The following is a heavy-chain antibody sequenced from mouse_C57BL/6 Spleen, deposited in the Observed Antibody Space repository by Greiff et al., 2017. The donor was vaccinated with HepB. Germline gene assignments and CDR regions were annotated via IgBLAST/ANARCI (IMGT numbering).Heavy chain of an antibody. CDR2: FYPGSGSI. Sequence: VQLQQSGAELVKPGASVKLSCKASGYTFTEYTIHWVKQRSGQGLEWIGWFYPGSGSIKYNEKFKDKATLTADKSSSTGYMELSRLTSEDSEVYICARHEVVYYYGSRWYFDVWGTGTTVTVSS. CDR3: ARHEVVYYYGSRWYFDV. CDR1: GYTFTEYT. J-gene: IGHJ1*03. V-gene: IGHV1-62-2*01. D-gene: IGHD1-1*01.